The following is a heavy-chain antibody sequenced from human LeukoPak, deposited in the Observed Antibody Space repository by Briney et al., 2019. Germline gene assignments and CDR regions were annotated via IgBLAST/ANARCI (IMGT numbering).Heavy chain of an antibody. D-gene: IGHD3-16*02. V-gene: IGHV1-2*02. Sequence: ASVKVSCKASGYTFTGYYMHWVRQAPGQGIEWMGWINPNSGGTNYAQKFQGRVTMTRDTSISTTYMELSRLRSDDTAVYYCARANDYVWGSYRYYYYYYMDVWGKGTTVTVSS. CDR2: INPNSGGT. J-gene: IGHJ6*03. CDR1: GYTFTGYY. CDR3: ARANDYVWGSYRYYYYYYMDV.